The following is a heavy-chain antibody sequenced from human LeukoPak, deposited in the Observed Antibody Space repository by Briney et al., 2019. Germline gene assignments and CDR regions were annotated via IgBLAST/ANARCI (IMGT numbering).Heavy chain of an antibody. CDR3: TRAITYFYGSVTYDWFDS. J-gene: IGHJ5*01. CDR2: IKSDGST. CDR1: GFTFSSYW. D-gene: IGHD3-10*01. V-gene: IGHV3-74*01. Sequence: GGSLRLSCAASGFTFSSYWMHWVRQTPGKGLMWVARIKSDGSTIYADSVQGRFTISRDNAKNMVYLQMNSLRADDTAIYYCTRAITYFYGSVTYDWFDSWSQGTRVTVSS.